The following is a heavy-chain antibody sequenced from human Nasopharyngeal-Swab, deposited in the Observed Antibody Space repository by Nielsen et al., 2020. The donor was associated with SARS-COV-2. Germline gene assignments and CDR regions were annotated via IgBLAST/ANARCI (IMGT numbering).Heavy chain of an antibody. V-gene: IGHV3-48*04. CDR2: ISSSSSTI. CDR1: GFTFGSYS. J-gene: IGHJ6*02. D-gene: IGHD3-3*01. Sequence: GESLKISCAASGFTFGSYSLNWVRQAPGKGLEWVSFISSSSSTIKYADSVKGRFTISRDNAKNSLYLQMNSLRAEDTAVYYCARDARLTIFGVDPPGYYGMDVWGQGTTVTVSS. CDR3: ARDARLTIFGVDPPGYYGMDV.